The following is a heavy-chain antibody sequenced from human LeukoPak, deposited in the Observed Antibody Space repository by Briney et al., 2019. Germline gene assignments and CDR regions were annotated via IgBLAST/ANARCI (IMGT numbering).Heavy chain of an antibody. CDR1: GYSFTSYW. CDR3: ARQCGGDCYHYYYYGMDV. V-gene: IGHV5-51*01. D-gene: IGHD2-21*02. Sequence: GESLKISCKGSGYSFTSYWIGWVRQMPGKGLEWMGIIYPGDSDTRYSPSFQGQVIISADKSISTAYLQWSSLKASDTAMYYCARQCGGDCYHYYYYGMDVWGQGTTVTVSS. J-gene: IGHJ6*02. CDR2: IYPGDSDT.